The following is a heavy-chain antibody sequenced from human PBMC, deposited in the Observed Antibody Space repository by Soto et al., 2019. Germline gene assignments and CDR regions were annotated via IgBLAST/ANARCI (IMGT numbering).Heavy chain of an antibody. CDR3: ARDLYDILTGYYEDY. Sequence: ASVKVSCKASGYTFTSYYIHWVRQAPGQGLEWMGIINPSGGSTSYAQKFQGRVTMTRDTSTSTVNMELSSLRSEDTALYYCARDLYDILTGYYEDYWGQGTLVTVSS. D-gene: IGHD3-9*01. V-gene: IGHV1-46*03. CDR1: GYTFTSYY. CDR2: INPSGGST. J-gene: IGHJ4*02.